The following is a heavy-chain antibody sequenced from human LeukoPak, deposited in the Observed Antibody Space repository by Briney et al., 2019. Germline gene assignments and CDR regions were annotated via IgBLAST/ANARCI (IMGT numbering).Heavy chain of an antibody. CDR1: GYTFTNYD. J-gene: IGHJ4*02. V-gene: IGHV1-18*01. CDR3: ARAAMHDY. CDR2: ITTYDGNT. Sequence: ASVKVSCKASGYTFTNYDINWVRQAPGQGLEWMGWITTYDGNTNYAQSLQGRVTVTTDTSTSTAYMELRSLRSDDTAVYYCARAAMHDYWGQGTLVTVSS.